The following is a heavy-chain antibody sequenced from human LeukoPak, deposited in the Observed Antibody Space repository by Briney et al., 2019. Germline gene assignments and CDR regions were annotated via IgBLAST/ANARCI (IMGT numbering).Heavy chain of an antibody. CDR2: IKPDGREK. CDR1: GSALSNYW. J-gene: IGHJ4*02. D-gene: IGHD5-24*01. Sequence: GGSLRLSCEASGSALSNYWITWVRQAPGKGLEWVANIKPDGREKYYMPSVKGRFTISRDSAKNSFYLQMNSLRAEDTAVYYCATMASNVFEYWGQGTLVTVSS. CDR3: ATMASNVFEY. V-gene: IGHV3-7*03.